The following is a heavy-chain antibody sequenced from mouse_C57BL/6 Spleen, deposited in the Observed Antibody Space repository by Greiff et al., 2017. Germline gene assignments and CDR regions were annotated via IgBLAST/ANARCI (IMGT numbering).Heavy chain of an antibody. D-gene: IGHD1-1*01. CDR1: GFNIKDDY. Sequence: EVKLVESGAELVRPGASVKLSCTASGFNIKDDYMHWVKQRPEQGLEWIGWIDPENGDTEYASKFQGKATITADTSSNTAYLQLSSLTSEDTAVYYCTTTVVHFDYWGQGTTLTVSS. CDR3: TTTVVHFDY. CDR2: IDPENGDT. J-gene: IGHJ2*01. V-gene: IGHV14-4*01.